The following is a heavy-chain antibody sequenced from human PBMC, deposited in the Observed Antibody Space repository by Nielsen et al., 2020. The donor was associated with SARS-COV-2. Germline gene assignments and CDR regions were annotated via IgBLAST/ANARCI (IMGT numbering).Heavy chain of an antibody. CDR2: ISSSSSYI. CDR3: ARDVVVVTAIPSWFDP. Sequence: GGSLRLSCAASGFTFSDYYMSWIRQAPGKGLEWVSYISSSSSYINYADSVKGRFTISRDNAKNSLYLQMNSLRAEDTAVYYCARDVVVVTAIPSWFDPWGQGTLVTVSS. J-gene: IGHJ5*02. CDR1: GFTFSDYY. V-gene: IGHV3-11*06. D-gene: IGHD2-21*02.